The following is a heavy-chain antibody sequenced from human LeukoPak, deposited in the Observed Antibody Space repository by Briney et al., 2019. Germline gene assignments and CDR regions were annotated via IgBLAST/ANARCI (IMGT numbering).Heavy chain of an antibody. V-gene: IGHV3-33*01. Sequence: QPGGSLRLSCAASGFTFSSYGMHWVRQGPGRGLEWVALIWFDGSSEYYADPVKGRFTISRDNSKETLWLQMNGLRDEDTAVYYCARDLFGDYDDWGQGTLVTVSS. J-gene: IGHJ4*02. CDR2: IWFDGSSE. D-gene: IGHD4-17*01. CDR1: GFTFSSYG. CDR3: ARDLFGDYDD.